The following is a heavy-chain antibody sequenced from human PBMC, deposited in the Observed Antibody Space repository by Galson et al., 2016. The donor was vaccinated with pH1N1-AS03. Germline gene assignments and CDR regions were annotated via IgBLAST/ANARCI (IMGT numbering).Heavy chain of an antibody. J-gene: IGHJ4*02. D-gene: IGHD1-1*01. CDR1: GFTVSNNY. CDR2: LYSGGST. CDR3: ARGKRDDF. V-gene: IGHV3-66*01. Sequence: SLRLSCAASGFTVSNNYVAWVRQAPGKGLEWVSVLYSGGSTHYADSVKGRFTISRDNSKNTVHLQMSSLRAEDTAIYYCARGKRDDFWGEGTLVTVSS.